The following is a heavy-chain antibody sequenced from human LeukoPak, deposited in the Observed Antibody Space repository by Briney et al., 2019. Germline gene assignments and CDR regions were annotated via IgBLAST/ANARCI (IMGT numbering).Heavy chain of an antibody. V-gene: IGHV3-21*01. D-gene: IGHD6-13*01. CDR2: ISSSSSYI. J-gene: IGHJ5*02. CDR3: ARECIAAAGTVVGRFDP. Sequence: GRSLRLSCAASGFTFGDYALHWVRQFPGKGLEWVSSISSSSSYIYYADSVKGRFTISRDNAKNSLYLQMNSLRAEDTAVYYCARECIAAAGTVVGRFDPWGQGTLVTVSS. CDR1: GFTFGDYA.